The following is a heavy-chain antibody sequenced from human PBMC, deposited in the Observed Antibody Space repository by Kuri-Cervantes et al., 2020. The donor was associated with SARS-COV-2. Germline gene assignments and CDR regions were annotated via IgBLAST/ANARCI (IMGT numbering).Heavy chain of an antibody. V-gene: IGHV4-39*07. J-gene: IGHJ5*02. CDR3: ARGGTYYYDRSGFDWFDP. CDR1: GDSITSSSYY. CDR2: IYNSGST. D-gene: IGHD3-22*01. Sequence: GSLRLSCTVSGDSITSSSYYWGWIRQPPGKGLEWIGNIYNSGSTYYNPSLKSRVTISVDTSKKQFSLRLSTVTAADTAVYYCARGGTYYYDRSGFDWFDPWGQGTLVTVSS.